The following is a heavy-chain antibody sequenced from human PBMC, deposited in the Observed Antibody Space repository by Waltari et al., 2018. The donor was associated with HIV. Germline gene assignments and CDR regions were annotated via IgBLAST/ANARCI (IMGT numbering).Heavy chain of an antibody. D-gene: IGHD3-10*01. Sequence: EVKLLESGGGLVQPGGSLRLSCAASGFTFEGYAMTWVRLAPGEVLEWVSGISVSGGSTFYADSLKGQFAISRDNSKNTLYLQMNTLRAEDTAVYYCAKFRGSGSDYWGQGAQVTVSS. J-gene: IGHJ4*02. V-gene: IGHV3-23*01. CDR3: AKFRGSGSDY. CDR2: ISVSGGST. CDR1: GFTFEGYA.